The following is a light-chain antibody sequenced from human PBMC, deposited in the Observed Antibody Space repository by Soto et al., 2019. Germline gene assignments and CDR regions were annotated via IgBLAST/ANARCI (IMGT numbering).Light chain of an antibody. J-gene: IGKJ5*01. CDR1: HSVSSSY. CDR2: GAS. CDR3: QQYGSSPPIT. Sequence: IVLTQSPGTLSLSPGERATLSCRASHSVSSSYLAWYQQKPGQAPRLLIYGASSRATGIPDRFSGSGSGTDFSLTISRLEPEEFAVYYCQQYGSSPPITFGQGTRLEIK. V-gene: IGKV3-20*01.